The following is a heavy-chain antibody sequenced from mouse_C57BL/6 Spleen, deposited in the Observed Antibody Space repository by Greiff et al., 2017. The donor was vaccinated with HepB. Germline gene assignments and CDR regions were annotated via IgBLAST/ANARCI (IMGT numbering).Heavy chain of an antibody. Sequence: EVQLQQSGPELVKPGASVKISCKASGYTFTDYYMNWVKQSHGKSLEWIGDINPNNGGTSYNQKFKGKATLTVDKSSSTAYMELRGLTSEDSAVYYCARRTAQAPWFAYWGQGTLVTVSA. J-gene: IGHJ3*01. D-gene: IGHD3-2*02. V-gene: IGHV1-26*01. CDR3: ARRTAQAPWFAY. CDR1: GYTFTDYY. CDR2: INPNNGGT.